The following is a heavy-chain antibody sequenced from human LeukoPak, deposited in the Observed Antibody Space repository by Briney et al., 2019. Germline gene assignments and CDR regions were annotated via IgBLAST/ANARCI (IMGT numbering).Heavy chain of an antibody. D-gene: IGHD6-19*01. CDR2: ISGSGGST. Sequence: GGSLRLSCAASGFTFSSYAMSWVRQAPGKGLEWVSAISGSGGSTYYADSVKGRFTISRDNSKNTLYLQMNSLRAEDTAVYYCARLQAVAGTGWFDPWGQGTLVTVSS. J-gene: IGHJ5*02. V-gene: IGHV3-23*01. CDR3: ARLQAVAGTGWFDP. CDR1: GFTFSSYA.